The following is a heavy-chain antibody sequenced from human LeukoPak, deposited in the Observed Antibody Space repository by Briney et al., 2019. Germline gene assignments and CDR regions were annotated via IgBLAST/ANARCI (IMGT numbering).Heavy chain of an antibody. CDR1: GFTFSSYA. J-gene: IGHJ4*02. D-gene: IGHD5-18*01. CDR3: AKGPTAMVNFDY. Sequence: GGSLRLSCAASGFTFSSYAMSWVRQAPGKGLEWVSAISGSGGSTYYADSVKGRFTISRDNSKNTLYLQMNSLRTEDTAVYYCAKGPTAMVNFDYWGQGTLVTVSS. CDR2: ISGSGGST. V-gene: IGHV3-23*01.